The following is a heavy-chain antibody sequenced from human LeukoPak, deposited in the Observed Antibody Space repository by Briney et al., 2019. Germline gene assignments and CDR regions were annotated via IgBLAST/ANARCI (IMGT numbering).Heavy chain of an antibody. D-gene: IGHD2-2*01. CDR3: ARDLRYCSSTSCYVLSY. CDR2: ISAYNGNT. V-gene: IGHV1-18*01. CDR1: GYTFTSYG. J-gene: IGHJ4*02. Sequence: ASVKVSCKASGYTFTSYGISWVRQASGQGLEWMGWISAYNGNTNYAQKLQGRVTMTTDTSTSTTYMELRSLRSDDTAVYYCARDLRYCSSTSCYVLSYWGQGTLVTVSS.